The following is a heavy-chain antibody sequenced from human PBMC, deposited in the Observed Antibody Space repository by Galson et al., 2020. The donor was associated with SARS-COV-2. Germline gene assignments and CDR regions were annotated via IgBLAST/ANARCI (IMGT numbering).Heavy chain of an antibody. Sequence: GESLKISCAASGFTFSSYGMHWVRQAPGKGLEWVAVISYDGSNKYYADSVKGRFTISRDNSKNTLYLQMNSLRAEDTAVYYCAKDSAPWWDSARGYFDYWGQGTLVTVSS. V-gene: IGHV3-30*18. CDR3: AKDSAPWWDSARGYFDY. D-gene: IGHD1-26*01. J-gene: IGHJ4*02. CDR1: GFTFSSYG. CDR2: ISYDGSNK.